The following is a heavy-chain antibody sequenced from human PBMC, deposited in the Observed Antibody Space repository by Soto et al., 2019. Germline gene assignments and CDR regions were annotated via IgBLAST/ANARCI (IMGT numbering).Heavy chain of an antibody. J-gene: IGHJ6*03. CDR3: AREGGYCSGGVCHYYYYYMDV. V-gene: IGHV1-18*01. CDR1: GYTFNSYG. D-gene: IGHD2-8*02. CDR2: ISAYNGNT. Sequence: QVQLVQSGAEVKKPGASVKVSCKASGYTFNSYGISWVRQAPGQGLEWMGWISAYNGNTNHAQKLQGRVTMTTDTSTSTAYMELRSLRSDDTAVYYCAREGGYCSGGVCHYYYYYMDVWGKGTTVTVSS.